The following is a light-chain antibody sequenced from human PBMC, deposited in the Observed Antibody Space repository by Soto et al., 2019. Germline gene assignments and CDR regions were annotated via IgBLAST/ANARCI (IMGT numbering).Light chain of an antibody. CDR3: SSYTSGSAPFV. Sequence: QSVLTQPASVSGSPGQSITISCTGTSSDVGGYNYVSWYQQHPGKAPKLMIYEVSNRPSAVSNRFSGSKSGNTASLTISALHTEDEAAYYCSSYTSGSAPFVFGTGTKLTVL. CDR2: EVS. J-gene: IGLJ1*01. CDR1: SSDVGGYNY. V-gene: IGLV2-14*01.